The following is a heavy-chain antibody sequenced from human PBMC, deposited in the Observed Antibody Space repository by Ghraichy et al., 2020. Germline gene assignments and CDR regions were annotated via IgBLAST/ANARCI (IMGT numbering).Heavy chain of an antibody. CDR1: GFTLTSSA. J-gene: IGHJ4*02. CDR2: IVVGSGDT. CDR3: AIELNLEY. V-gene: IGHV1-58*01. D-gene: IGHD5-24*01. Sequence: SVNVSCKSSGFTLTSSAVQWVRQARGQRLEWIGWIVVGSGDTKYAQKFQERVTMTRDMSSSTAYMELSSLTSEDTAVYFCAIELNLEYWGQGTLVTFSS.